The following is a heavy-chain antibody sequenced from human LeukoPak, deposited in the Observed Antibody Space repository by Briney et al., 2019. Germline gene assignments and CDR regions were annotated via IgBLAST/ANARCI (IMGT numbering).Heavy chain of an antibody. CDR2: ISSSSSYI. Sequence: PGGSLRLSCAASGFNFSSYWMHWVRQAPGKGLEWVSSISSSSSYIYYADSVKGRFTISRDNAKNSLYLQMNSLRAEDTAVYYCARFPSDYDSSGYYYVDFDYWGQGTLVTVSS. V-gene: IGHV3-21*01. J-gene: IGHJ4*02. CDR1: GFNFSSYW. CDR3: ARFPSDYDSSGYYYVDFDY. D-gene: IGHD3-22*01.